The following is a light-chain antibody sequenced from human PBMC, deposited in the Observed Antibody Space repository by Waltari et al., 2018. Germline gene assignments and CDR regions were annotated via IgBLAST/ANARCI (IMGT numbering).Light chain of an antibody. CDR2: NNH. CDR1: SSNIGSNT. Sequence: QSVLTQPPSASGTPGQRVTISCSGSSSNIGSNTVSWYQQPPGTAPNLPIYNNHPGPSGVPDRFSGSKSGTSASLAISGLQSEDEADYCCAAWDDRLNGPVFGGGTKLTVL. V-gene: IGLV1-44*01. J-gene: IGLJ2*01. CDR3: AAWDDRLNGPV.